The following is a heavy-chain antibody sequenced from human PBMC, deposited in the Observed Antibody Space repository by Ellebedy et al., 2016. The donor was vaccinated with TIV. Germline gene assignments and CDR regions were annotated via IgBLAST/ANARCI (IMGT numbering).Heavy chain of an antibody. D-gene: IGHD5-12*01. J-gene: IGHJ4*02. CDR3: AKDESGGDLPRPFDH. CDR1: RFTFSIFD. Sequence: GGSLRLSXAASRFTFSIFDLHWVRQAPGKGLEWVAIISSDGTNKYYADSVRGRFTISRDNSKNTLYLQMDSLRPEDTAIYYCAKDESGGDLPRPFDHWGQGTLVTVSS. V-gene: IGHV3-30*18. CDR2: ISSDGTNK.